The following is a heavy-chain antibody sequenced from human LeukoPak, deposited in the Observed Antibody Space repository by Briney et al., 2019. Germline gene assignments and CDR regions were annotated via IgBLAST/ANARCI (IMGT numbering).Heavy chain of an antibody. CDR1: GDSVSSNSAA. Sequence: SQTLSLTCAISGDSVSSNSAAWNWIRQSPSRGLEWLGRTYYRSKWYNDYAVSVKSRITINPDTSKNQFSLKLSSVTAADTAVYYCARQAWGSGSYLGTIDYWGQGTLVTVSS. CDR2: TYYRSKWYN. CDR3: ARQAWGSGSYLGTIDY. V-gene: IGHV6-1*01. D-gene: IGHD3-10*01. J-gene: IGHJ4*02.